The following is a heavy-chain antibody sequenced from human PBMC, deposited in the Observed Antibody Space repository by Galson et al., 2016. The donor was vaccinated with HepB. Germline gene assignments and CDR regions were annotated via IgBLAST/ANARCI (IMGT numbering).Heavy chain of an antibody. CDR3: PKDLGPFGLDG. J-gene: IGHJ4*02. CDR1: GFTFSSSA. V-gene: IGHV3-23*01. CDR2: ISNSGGDT. Sequence: SLRLSCAASGFTFSSSAMTWVRQAPGKGLEWVSSISNSGGDTYYADSVKGRVTISSDNPKKTRYLEIHSLRADDMGLYYCPKDLGPFGLDGWGQGTQVTVSP. D-gene: IGHD3-16*01.